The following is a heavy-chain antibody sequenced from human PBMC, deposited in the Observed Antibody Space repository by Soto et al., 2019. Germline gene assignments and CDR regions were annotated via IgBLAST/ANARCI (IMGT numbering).Heavy chain of an antibody. CDR3: AREGVRFDFWSGYYYFDY. CDR1: GYTFTSYA. J-gene: IGHJ4*02. CDR2: INAGNGNT. V-gene: IGHV1-3*01. Sequence: ASVKVSCKASGYTFTSYAMHWVRQAPGQRLEWMGWINAGNGNTKYSQKFQGRVTITRDTSASTAYMELSSLRSEDTAVYYCAREGVRFDFWSGYYYFDYWGQGTLVTVSS. D-gene: IGHD3-3*01.